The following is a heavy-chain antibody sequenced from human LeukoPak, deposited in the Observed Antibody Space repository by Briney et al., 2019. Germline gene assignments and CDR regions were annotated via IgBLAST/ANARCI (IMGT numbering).Heavy chain of an antibody. V-gene: IGHV4-39*01. CDR2: IFHSGST. J-gene: IGHJ4*02. CDR1: GGSIRSSSYY. Sequence: SETLSLTCTVSGGSIRSSSYYWGWIRQPPGKGLECFGSIFHSGSTYYNPPLKSRVTISVDTSKNQFSLKLNSVTAADTAVYYCARWVSSSSSGCFDYWGQGTLVSVSS. D-gene: IGHD6-6*01. CDR3: ARWVSSSSSGCFDY.